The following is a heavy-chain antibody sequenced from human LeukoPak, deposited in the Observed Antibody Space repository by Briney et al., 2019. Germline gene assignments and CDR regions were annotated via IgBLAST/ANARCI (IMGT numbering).Heavy chain of an antibody. CDR1: GGSMTNYY. V-gene: IGHV4-59*01. CDR3: ARGMSSGWYSNFDY. D-gene: IGHD6-19*01. J-gene: IGHJ4*02. Sequence: PSETLSLTCTLSGGSMTNYYWSWIRPPPGKGLEWIGYIYYSGSTNYNPSLKSRVTISVDTSDNQLSLKLSSVTAADTAVYYCARGMSSGWYSNFDYWGQGSLVAVAP. CDR2: IYYSGST.